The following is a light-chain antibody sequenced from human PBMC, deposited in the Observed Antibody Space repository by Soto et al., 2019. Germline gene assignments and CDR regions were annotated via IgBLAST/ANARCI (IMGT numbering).Light chain of an antibody. CDR1: QSVSNNY. J-gene: IGKJ1*01. Sequence: EIVLTQSPGTLSLSPGARATLSCRASQSVSNNYLAWYQQKPGQAPRLLIYGASNRATGIPDRFSGSWSGTDFTLTISRLEPDDFAVYYCQQYGSSGTVGQGTKVDIK. CDR3: QQYGSSGT. V-gene: IGKV3-20*01. CDR2: GAS.